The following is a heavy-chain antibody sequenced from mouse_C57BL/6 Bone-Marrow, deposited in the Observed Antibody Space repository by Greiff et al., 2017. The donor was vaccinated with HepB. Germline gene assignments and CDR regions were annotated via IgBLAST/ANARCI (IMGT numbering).Heavy chain of an antibody. J-gene: IGHJ1*03. CDR2: FYPGSGSI. CDR1: GYTFTEYT. CDR3: SRHEGPYYGSSHWYFDV. Sequence: VQRVESGAELVKPGASVKLSCKASGYTFTEYTIHWVKQRSGQGLEWIGWFYPGSGSIKYNEKFKDKATLTAVKSSSTVYMELSRLTSEDSAVYFGSRHEGPYYGSSHWYFDVWGTGTTVTVSS. V-gene: IGHV1-62-2*01. D-gene: IGHD1-1*01.